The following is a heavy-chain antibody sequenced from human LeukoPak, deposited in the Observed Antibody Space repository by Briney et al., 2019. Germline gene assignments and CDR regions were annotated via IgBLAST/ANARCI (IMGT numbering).Heavy chain of an antibody. J-gene: IGHJ3*02. CDR3: ATLHVDYYGSGSYDDTFDI. Sequence: SGGSLRLSCAASGFTFSSYWMSWVRQAPAKGLEWVANIKQDGSEKYYVDSVKGRFTISRDNAKNSLYLQMNSLRAEDTAVYYCATLHVDYYGSGSYDDTFDIWGQGTMVTVSS. V-gene: IGHV3-7*01. CDR1: GFTFSSYW. D-gene: IGHD3-10*01. CDR2: IKQDGSEK.